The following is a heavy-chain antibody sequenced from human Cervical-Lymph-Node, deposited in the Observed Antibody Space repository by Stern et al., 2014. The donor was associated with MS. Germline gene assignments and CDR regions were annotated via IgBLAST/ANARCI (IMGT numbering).Heavy chain of an antibody. J-gene: IGHJ6*02. D-gene: IGHD3-3*01. CDR3: ATDRDDFRSGYSAPTKGYGLDV. CDR2: FDPEDGET. V-gene: IGHV1-24*01. CDR1: GYTLTELS. Sequence: QMQLVQSGAEVKKPGASVKVSCKVSGYTLTELSMHWVRQAPGKGLEWMGGFDPEDGETIYAQKFQGRVTMTEDPSTDTAYMELSSLRSEDTAMYYCATDRDDFRSGYSAPTKGYGLDVWGQGTTVTVPS.